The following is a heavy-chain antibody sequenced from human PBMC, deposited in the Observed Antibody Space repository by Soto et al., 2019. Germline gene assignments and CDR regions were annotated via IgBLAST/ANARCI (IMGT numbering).Heavy chain of an antibody. V-gene: IGHV1-69*06. Sequence: ASVKVSCKASGGTLSSYAISWVRQAPGQGLEWMGGIIPIFGTANYAQKFQGRVTITADKSTSTAYMELSSLRSEDTAVYYCARGRSRIQLWSTFYYYGMDVWGQGTTVTVSS. CDR3: ARGRSRIQLWSTFYYYGMDV. CDR1: GGTLSSYA. D-gene: IGHD5-18*01. CDR2: IIPIFGTA. J-gene: IGHJ6*02.